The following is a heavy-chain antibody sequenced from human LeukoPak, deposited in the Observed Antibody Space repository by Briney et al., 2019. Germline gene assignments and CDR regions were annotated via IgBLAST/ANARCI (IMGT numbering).Heavy chain of an antibody. V-gene: IGHV4-59*01. D-gene: IGHD6-19*01. J-gene: IGHJ4*02. CDR2: IYYSGST. CDR1: GGSISSYY. CDR3: ASIAVAGNLLY. Sequence: SSETLSLTCTVSGGSISSYYWSWIRQPPGKGLEWIGYIYYSGSTNYNPSLKSRVTISVDTSKNQFSLKLSSVTAADTAVYYCASIAVAGNLLYWGQGTLVTVSS.